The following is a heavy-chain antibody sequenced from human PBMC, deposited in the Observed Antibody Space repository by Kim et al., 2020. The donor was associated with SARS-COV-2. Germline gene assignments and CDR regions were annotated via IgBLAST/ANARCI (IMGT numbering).Heavy chain of an antibody. CDR3: TIVTNDSWSGYQFDY. CDR1: GFTFGDYA. CDR2: IRSKAYSGTT. Sequence: GGSLRLSCTASGFTFGDYAMSWVRQAPGKGLEWVGFIRSKAYSGTTEYAASVKGRFTISRDDSKSIAYLQMNSLQTEDTAVYYCTIVTNDSWSGYQFDY. J-gene: IGHJ4*01. D-gene: IGHD3-3*01. V-gene: IGHV3-49*04.